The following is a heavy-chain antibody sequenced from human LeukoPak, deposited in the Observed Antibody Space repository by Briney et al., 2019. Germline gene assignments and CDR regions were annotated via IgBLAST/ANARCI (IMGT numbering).Heavy chain of an antibody. Sequence: SVKVSCKASGGAFSSYAISWVRQAPGQGLEWMGRIIPIFGTANYAQKFQGRVTITTDESTSTAYMELSSLRSEDTAVYYCASSRSARGYYYDSSGSYYWGQGTLVTVSS. CDR3: ASSRSARGYYYDSSGSYY. D-gene: IGHD3-22*01. CDR1: GGAFSSYA. V-gene: IGHV1-69*05. CDR2: IIPIFGTA. J-gene: IGHJ4*02.